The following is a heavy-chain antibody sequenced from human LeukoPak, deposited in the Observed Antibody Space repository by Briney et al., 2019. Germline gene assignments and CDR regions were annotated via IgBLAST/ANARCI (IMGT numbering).Heavy chain of an antibody. CDR3: ARGHSSSWFLALVGYGMDV. J-gene: IGHJ6*02. V-gene: IGHV6-1*01. CDR2: TYYRSKWYN. D-gene: IGHD6-13*01. Sequence: SQTLSLTCAISGGSVSSNSAAWNWIRQSPSRGLEWLGRTYYRSKWYNDYAVSVKSRITINPDTSKNQFSLQLNSVTPEDTAVYYCARGHSSSWFLALVGYGMDVWGQGTTVTVSS. CDR1: GGSVSSNSAA.